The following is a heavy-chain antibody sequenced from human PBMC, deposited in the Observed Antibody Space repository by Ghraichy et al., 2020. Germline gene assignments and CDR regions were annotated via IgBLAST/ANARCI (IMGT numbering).Heavy chain of an antibody. V-gene: IGHV3-7*03. J-gene: IGHJ6*02. Sequence: GSLRLSCAASGFTFSSYWMSWVRQAPGKGLEWVANIKQDGSEKYYVDSVKGRFTISRDNAKNSLYLQMNSLRAEDTAVYYCARPIAAAGTIFFLYYYYGMDVWGQGTTVTVSS. D-gene: IGHD6-13*01. CDR2: IKQDGSEK. CDR1: GFTFSSYW. CDR3: ARPIAAAGTIFFLYYYYGMDV.